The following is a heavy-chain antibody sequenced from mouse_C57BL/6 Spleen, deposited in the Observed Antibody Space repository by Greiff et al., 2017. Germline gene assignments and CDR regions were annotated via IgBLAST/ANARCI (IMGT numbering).Heavy chain of an antibody. D-gene: IGHD1-1*01. CDR3: AILDYGSSPYAMDY. CDR2: IYPGVGDT. Sequence: LQQSGASVKISCKASGYAFSSYWMNWVKQWPGKGLEWIGQIYPGVGDTNYDGKFKGKATLTADKSSSTAYMQLSSLTSEDSEVYFCAILDYGSSPYAMDYWGQGTSVTVSS. V-gene: IGHV1-80*01. CDR1: GYAFSSYW. J-gene: IGHJ4*01.